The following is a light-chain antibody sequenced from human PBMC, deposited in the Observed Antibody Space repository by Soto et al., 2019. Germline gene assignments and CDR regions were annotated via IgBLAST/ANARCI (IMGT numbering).Light chain of an antibody. CDR3: QQCFGNPLRT. CDR2: GAS. J-gene: IGKJ4*01. V-gene: IGKV1-39*01. CDR1: QSISTF. Sequence: DIQMTQSPSSLSASVGDRVTITCRASQSISTFLNWYQQKPGKAPKLLIYGASNLESGVPSTFSGSGSGTDFTLTISSLQPEDFATYYCQQCFGNPLRTFGGGTKV.